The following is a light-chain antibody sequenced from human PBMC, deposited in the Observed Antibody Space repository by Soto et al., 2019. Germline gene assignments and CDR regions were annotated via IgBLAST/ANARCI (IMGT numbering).Light chain of an antibody. CDR1: GSDVGGYRY. CDR2: EVS. Sequence: QSVLTQPASVSGSPGQSITISCTGIGSDVGGYRYVSWYQQHPGKAPKLMIYEVSDRPSGVSNRFSGSKSGNTASLTISGLQAEDEADYYCSSFTTSSTYVFGTGTKVTVL. J-gene: IGLJ1*01. CDR3: SSFTTSSTYV. V-gene: IGLV2-14*01.